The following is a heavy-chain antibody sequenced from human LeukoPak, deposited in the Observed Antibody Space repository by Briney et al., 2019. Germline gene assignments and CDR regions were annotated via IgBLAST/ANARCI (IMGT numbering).Heavy chain of an antibody. Sequence: GGSLRLSCAASGFTFSSYGMHWVRQAPGKGLEWVSTFKTNSGQVYYAESVRGRFTISRDNSKNTVYLQMSSLRAEDTALYYCARSVPDYTRFDYWGQGALVTVSP. V-gene: IGHV3-23*01. J-gene: IGHJ4*02. CDR1: GFTFSSYG. CDR3: ARSVPDYTRFDY. D-gene: IGHD4-11*01. CDR2: FKTNSGQV.